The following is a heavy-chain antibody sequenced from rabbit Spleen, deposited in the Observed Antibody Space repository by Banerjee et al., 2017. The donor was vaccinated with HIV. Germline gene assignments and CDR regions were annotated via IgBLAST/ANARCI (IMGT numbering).Heavy chain of an antibody. CDR1: GFSFSDRDV. CDR2: INTATGKP. CDR3: ARDLVGVIGWNFYL. Sequence: QLVESGGGLVKPEGSLTLTCKASGFSFSDRDVMCWVRQAPGKGLEWIGCINTATGKPVYATWAKGRFTISRTSSTTVTLRMTSLTAADTATYFCARDLVGVIGWNFYLWGPGTLVTVS. V-gene: IGHV1S45*01. D-gene: IGHD1-1*01. J-gene: IGHJ4*01.